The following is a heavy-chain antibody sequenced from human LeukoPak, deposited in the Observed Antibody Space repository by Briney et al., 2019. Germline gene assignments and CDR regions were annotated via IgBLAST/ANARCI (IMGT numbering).Heavy chain of an antibody. J-gene: IGHJ4*02. CDR3: AKDRGSGYHYFDY. V-gene: IGHV3-23*01. CDR1: GFTFSSDA. CDR2: ISTSGESA. D-gene: IGHD3-22*01. Sequence: AAGSLRLSCPVSGFTFSSDAMRWVRPAPGRGLEWVSVISTSGESAYYADSVKGRFTISTDTSTNTLYLQMNSLRAEDTAVYYCAKDRGSGYHYFDYWGQGTLVTVSS.